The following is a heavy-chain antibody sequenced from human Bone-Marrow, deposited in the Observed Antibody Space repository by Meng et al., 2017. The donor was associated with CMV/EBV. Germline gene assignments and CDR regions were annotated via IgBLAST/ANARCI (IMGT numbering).Heavy chain of an antibody. CDR2: FIPMFGTA. Sequence: SVKVSCKVSGDTFINYAISWVRQAPGQGLEWMGGFIPMFGTAKYAQKFQGRLTITTDESSSTAYMEVSNLRSEDTAVYYCARSMVRGVILLMDVWGEGTTVTVSS. J-gene: IGHJ6*04. V-gene: IGHV1-69*05. D-gene: IGHD3-10*01. CDR1: GDTFINYA. CDR3: ARSMVRGVILLMDV.